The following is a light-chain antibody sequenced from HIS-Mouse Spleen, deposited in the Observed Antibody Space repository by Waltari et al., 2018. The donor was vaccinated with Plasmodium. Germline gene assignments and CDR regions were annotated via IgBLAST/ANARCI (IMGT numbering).Light chain of an antibody. V-gene: IGKV3-11*01. Sequence: EIVLTQSPATLSLSPGERATLPCRPSQSVSSYLAWYQQKPGQAPRLLIYDASTRATGIPARFSGSGSGTDFTLTISSLEPEDFAVYYCQQRSNWPRVLTFGGGTKVEIK. CDR3: QQRSNWPRVLT. CDR1: QSVSSY. J-gene: IGKJ4*01. CDR2: DAS.